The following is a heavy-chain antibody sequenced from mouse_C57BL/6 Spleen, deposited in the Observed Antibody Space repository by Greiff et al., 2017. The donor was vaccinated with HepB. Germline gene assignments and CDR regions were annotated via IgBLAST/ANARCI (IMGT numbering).Heavy chain of an antibody. J-gene: IGHJ4*01. Sequence: QVQLQQPGAELVKPGASVKLSCKASGYTFTSYWMHWVKQRPGQGLEWIGMIHPNSGSTNYNEKFKSKATLTVDKSTSTAYMQLSSLTSEDSAVYYCARYEYDEGGYAMDYWGQGTSVTVSS. CDR2: IHPNSGST. CDR1: GYTFTSYW. D-gene: IGHD2-14*01. V-gene: IGHV1-64*01. CDR3: ARYEYDEGGYAMDY.